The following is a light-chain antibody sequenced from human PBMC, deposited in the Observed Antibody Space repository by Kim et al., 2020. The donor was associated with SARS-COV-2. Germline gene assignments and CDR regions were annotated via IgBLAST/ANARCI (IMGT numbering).Light chain of an antibody. J-gene: IGKJ2*02. CDR2: DAS. CDR3: QQGYSLPSGI. CDR1: QSISSS. V-gene: IGKV1-39*01. Sequence: DIQMTQSPSSLSASVGDRVTITCRASQSISSSLNWYQQKPMKAPKLLIYDASSLQSGVPSRFSGSRSGTDFTLTISNLQPEDFATYYCQQGYSLPSGIFGQGTKLEI.